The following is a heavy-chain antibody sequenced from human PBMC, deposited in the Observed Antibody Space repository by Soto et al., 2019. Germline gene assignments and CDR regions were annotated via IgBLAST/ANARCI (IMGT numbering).Heavy chain of an antibody. CDR2: IDPSDSYT. J-gene: IGHJ6*02. D-gene: IGHD5-18*01. Sequence: PGESLKISCKGSGYSFTSYWISWVRQMPGKGLEWMGRIDPSDSYTNYSPSFQGHVTISADKSISTAYLQWSSLKASDTAMYYWARRNRSDTAMVDYYYYGMDVWGQGTTVTVSS. CDR3: ARRNRSDTAMVDYYYYGMDV. CDR1: GYSFTSYW. V-gene: IGHV5-10-1*01.